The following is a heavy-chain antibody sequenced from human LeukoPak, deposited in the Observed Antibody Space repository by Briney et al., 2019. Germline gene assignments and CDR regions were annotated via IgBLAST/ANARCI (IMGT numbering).Heavy chain of an antibody. J-gene: IGHJ3*02. CDR2: IRYDGSNK. V-gene: IGHV3-30*02. D-gene: IGHD3-3*01. CDR1: GFTFSSYG. Sequence: GGSLRLSCAASGFTFSSYGMHWVRQAPGKGLEWVAFIRYDGSNKYYADSVKGRFTISRDNSKNTLYLQMNSLRAEDTAVYYCAKEPEKAYDFWSGYYTDAFDIWGQGTMVTVSS. CDR3: AKEPEKAYDFWSGYYTDAFDI.